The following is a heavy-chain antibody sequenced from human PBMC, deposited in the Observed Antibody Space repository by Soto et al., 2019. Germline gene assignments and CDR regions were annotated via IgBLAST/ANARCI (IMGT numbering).Heavy chain of an antibody. D-gene: IGHD6-19*01. Sequence: ASVKVSCKVSGYTLTELSIHWVRQAPGKGLEWMGGFDPEDGETIYAQKFQGRVTMTEDTSTDTAYMELSSLRSEDTAVYYCAKVLLYSAVAGTVGHWFDPRGEGTLVPV. CDR2: FDPEDGET. J-gene: IGHJ5*02. CDR1: GYTLTELS. V-gene: IGHV1-24*01. CDR3: AKVLLYSAVAGTVGHWFDP.